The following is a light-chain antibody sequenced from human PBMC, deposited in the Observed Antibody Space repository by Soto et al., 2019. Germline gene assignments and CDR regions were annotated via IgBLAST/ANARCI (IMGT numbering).Light chain of an antibody. V-gene: IGLV2-8*01. CDR1: SSDVGGYNY. CDR3: SSYAGSNNPYV. CDR2: EVS. Sequence: QSVLTQPPSASWSPGQSVTISCTGTSSDVGGYNYVSWYQQHPGKAPKLMIYEVSKRPSGVPDRFSGSKSGNTASLTVSGLQAEDAADYYCSSYAGSNNPYVFGTGTNVTVL. J-gene: IGLJ1*01.